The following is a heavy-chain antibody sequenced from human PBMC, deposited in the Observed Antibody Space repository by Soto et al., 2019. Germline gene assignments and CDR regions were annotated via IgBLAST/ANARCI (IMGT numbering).Heavy chain of an antibody. J-gene: IGHJ6*02. CDR1: GGTFSSYA. CDR3: ARGEVLRFFWRDHYYYYGRDV. D-gene: IGHD3-3*01. Sequence: SVKVSCKASGGTFSSYAISWVRQAPGQGLEWMGGIIPIFGTANYAQKFQGRVTITADESTSTAYMELSSLRSEDTAVYYCARGEVLRFFWRDHYYYYGRDVWGQGTTVTVSS. V-gene: IGHV1-69*13. CDR2: IIPIFGTA.